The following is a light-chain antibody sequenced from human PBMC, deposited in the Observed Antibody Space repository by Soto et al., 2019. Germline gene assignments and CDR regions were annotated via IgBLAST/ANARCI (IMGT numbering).Light chain of an antibody. CDR1: SSDVGDYNY. J-gene: IGLJ1*01. CDR3: SSYTSSATLYV. V-gene: IGLV2-14*01. Sequence: QSALTQPASVSWSPGESITISCTGTSSDVGDYNYVSWYQQHPGKAPKLMIYEVRNRPSGVSDRFSGSKSGNTASLTISGLQAEDEADYYCSSYTSSATLYVFGTGTKVTVL. CDR2: EVR.